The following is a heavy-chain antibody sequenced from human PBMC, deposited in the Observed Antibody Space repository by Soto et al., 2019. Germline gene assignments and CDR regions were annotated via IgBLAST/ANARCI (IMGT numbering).Heavy chain of an antibody. CDR3: ARDFWRYYDFWSGYYSAFDI. Sequence: GASVKVSCKASGYTFTSYGISWVRQAPGQGHEWMGWISAYNGNTNYAQKLQGRVTMTTDTSTSTAYMELRSLRSDDTAVYYCARDFWRYYDFWSGYYSAFDIWGQGTMVTV. D-gene: IGHD3-3*01. CDR2: ISAYNGNT. V-gene: IGHV1-18*01. CDR1: GYTFTSYG. J-gene: IGHJ3*02.